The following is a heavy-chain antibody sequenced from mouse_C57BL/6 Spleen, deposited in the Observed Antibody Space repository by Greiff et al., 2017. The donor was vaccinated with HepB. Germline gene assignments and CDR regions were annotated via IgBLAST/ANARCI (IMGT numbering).Heavy chain of an antibody. CDR3: ARSDYLYAMDY. CDR2: IDPSDSET. Sequence: VQLQQPGAELVRPGSSVKLSCKASGYTFTSYWMHWVKQRPIQGLEWIGNIDPSDSETHYNQKFKDKATLTVDKSSSTAYMQLSSLTSEDSAVYYGARSDYLYAMDYWGQGTSVTVSS. CDR1: GYTFTSYW. V-gene: IGHV1-52*01. D-gene: IGHD2-4*01. J-gene: IGHJ4*01.